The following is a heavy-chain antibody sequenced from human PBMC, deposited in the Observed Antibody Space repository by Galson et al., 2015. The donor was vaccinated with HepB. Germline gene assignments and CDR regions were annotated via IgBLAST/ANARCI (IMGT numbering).Heavy chain of an antibody. CDR3: ARHRYCSSTSCPPINYYYYGMDV. Sequence: QSGAEVKKPGESLRISCKGSGYSFTSYWISWVRQMPGKGLEWMGRIDPSDSYTNHSPSFQGHVTISADKSISTAYLQWSSLKASDTAMYYCARHRYCSSTSCPPINYYYYGMDVWGQGTTVTVSS. CDR2: IDPSDSYT. D-gene: IGHD2-2*01. J-gene: IGHJ6*02. CDR1: GYSFTSYW. V-gene: IGHV5-10-1*01.